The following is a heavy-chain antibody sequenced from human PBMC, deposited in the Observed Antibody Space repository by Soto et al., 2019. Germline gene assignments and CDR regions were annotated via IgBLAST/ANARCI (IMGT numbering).Heavy chain of an antibody. D-gene: IGHD5-18*01. J-gene: IGHJ6*02. V-gene: IGHV4-61*08. CDR1: GGSISSGDYY. CDR2: IYYSGST. CDR3: ARVSYGFYYYYYYGMDV. Sequence: SETLSLTCTVSGGSISSGDYYWSWIRQPPGKGLDCIGYIYYSGSTNYIPPLKSLVTISLDTSKNQFSLKLSSLTAADTAVYYCARVSYGFYYYYYYGMDVWGQGTTVTVSS.